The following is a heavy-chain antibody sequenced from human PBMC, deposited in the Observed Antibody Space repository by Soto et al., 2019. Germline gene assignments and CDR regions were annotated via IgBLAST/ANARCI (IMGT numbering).Heavy chain of an antibody. CDR1: GGSISTGGYY. J-gene: IGHJ5*02. CDR3: ARSVCP. Sequence: QVQLQESGPGLVKPSQTLSLTCTVSGGSISTGGYYWNWIRQHPGKGLEWIGYFYYSGSTYYNPFLKSRVTISVNTSKKQFSLKLSSVTAADTAVYYCARSVCPWGQGTLVTVSS. CDR2: FYYSGST. V-gene: IGHV4-31*03.